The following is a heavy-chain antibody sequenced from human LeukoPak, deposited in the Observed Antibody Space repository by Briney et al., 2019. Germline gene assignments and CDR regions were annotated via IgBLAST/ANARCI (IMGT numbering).Heavy chain of an antibody. J-gene: IGHJ4*02. CDR2: MNPNSGNT. V-gene: IGHV1-8*01. CDR3: ARVERITIFGVVSYFFDY. D-gene: IGHD3-3*01. Sequence: GASVKVSCKASGYTFTSYDINWVRQATGQGLEWMGWMNPNSGNTGYAQKFQGRVTMTRNTSISTAYMELSSLGSEDTAVYYCARVERITIFGVVSYFFDYWGQGTLVTVSS. CDR1: GYTFTSYD.